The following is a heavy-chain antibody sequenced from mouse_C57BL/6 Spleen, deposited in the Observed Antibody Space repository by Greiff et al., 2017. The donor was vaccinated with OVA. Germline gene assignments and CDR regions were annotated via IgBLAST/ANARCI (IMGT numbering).Heavy chain of an antibody. J-gene: IGHJ2*01. CDR3: TRDGAYYSNYGYFDY. D-gene: IGHD2-5*01. CDR2: ISSGGDYI. CDR1: GFTFSSYA. V-gene: IGHV5-9-1*02. Sequence: EVKVVESGEGLVKPGGSLKLSCAASGFTFSSYAMSWVRQTPEKRLEWVAYISSGGDYIYYADTVKGRFTISRDNARNTLYLQMSSPTSEDTAMYYCTRDGAYYSNYGYFDYWGQGTTLTVSS.